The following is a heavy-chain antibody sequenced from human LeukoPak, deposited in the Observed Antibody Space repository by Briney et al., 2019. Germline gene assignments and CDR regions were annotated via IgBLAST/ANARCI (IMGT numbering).Heavy chain of an antibody. D-gene: IGHD5-12*01. Sequence: GASVKVSCKASGYSFTSYDINWVRQATGQGLEWMGWMNPNSGNTDYSQKFQGRVTMTRNTSISTAYMELGSLRSEDTAVYYCARVKGIVASWGQGTLVTVSS. CDR2: MNPNSGNT. V-gene: IGHV1-8*01. CDR3: ARVKGIVAS. CDR1: GYSFTSYD. J-gene: IGHJ4*02.